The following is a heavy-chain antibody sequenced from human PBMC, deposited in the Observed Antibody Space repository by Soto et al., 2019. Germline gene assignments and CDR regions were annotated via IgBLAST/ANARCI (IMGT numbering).Heavy chain of an antibody. V-gene: IGHV1-8*01. D-gene: IGHD3-3*01. J-gene: IGHJ4*02. CDR2: MNPNSGNT. Sequence: QVQLVQSGAEVKKPGASVKVSCKASGYTFTSYDINWVRQATGQGLEWMGWMNPNSGNTGYAQKFQGRVTMTRNTSISTAYMELNSLRSEDTAVYYCARDLTGDYDFWSGYRDYWGQGTLVTVSS. CDR3: ARDLTGDYDFWSGYRDY. CDR1: GYTFTSYD.